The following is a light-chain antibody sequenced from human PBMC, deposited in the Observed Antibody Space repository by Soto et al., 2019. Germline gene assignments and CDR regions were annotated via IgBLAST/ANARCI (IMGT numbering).Light chain of an antibody. V-gene: IGLV1-44*01. CDR3: AAWDDSLNGYWV. Sequence: QSVLTQPPSASGTPGQRVTISCSGSVSNIGSNTVNWYQQHTGTAPKLLIYSNNQRPSGVPDRFSGSKSGTSASLAISGLQSEDEADYYCAAWDDSLNGYWVFGGGTKVTVL. CDR1: VSNIGSNT. CDR2: SNN. J-gene: IGLJ3*02.